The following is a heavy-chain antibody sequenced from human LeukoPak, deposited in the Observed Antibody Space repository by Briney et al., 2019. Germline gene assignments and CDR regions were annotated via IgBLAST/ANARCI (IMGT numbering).Heavy chain of an antibody. V-gene: IGHV3-23*01. CDR2: ISGGGGST. Sequence: GGSLRLSCAGSGFTFSSYDMSWVRQAPGKGLEWVSGISGGGGSTYYADSVKGRFTISRDNSKNTVYLQMNSLRAEDTAVYYCAKEIPVAVYFNFWGQGTLVTVSS. J-gene: IGHJ4*02. CDR3: AKEIPVAVYFNF. D-gene: IGHD6-19*01. CDR1: GFTFSSYD.